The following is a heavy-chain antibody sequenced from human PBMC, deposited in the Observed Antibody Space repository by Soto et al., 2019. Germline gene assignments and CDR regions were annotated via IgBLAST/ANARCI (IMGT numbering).Heavy chain of an antibody. V-gene: IGHV1-2*02. D-gene: IGHD3-3*01. J-gene: IGHJ3*02. CDR3: ARGGGVGVAGSAAFDM. CDR2: INPATGAA. Sequence: QLHLVQSGAVVKKPGASVTVSCSASGYPVTAYYMHWVRQAPGRGLEWMGGINPATGAAKYTQTFEARAPMPRATPRGTVFMDLGGLTSEDPAVFYGARGGGVGVAGSAAFDMWGQGTLVTVSS. CDR1: GYPVTAYY.